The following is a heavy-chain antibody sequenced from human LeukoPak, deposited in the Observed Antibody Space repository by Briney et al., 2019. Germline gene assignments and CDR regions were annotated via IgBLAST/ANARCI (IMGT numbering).Heavy chain of an antibody. D-gene: IGHD3-10*01. CDR2: IYYSGST. V-gene: IGHV4-59*08. J-gene: IGHJ6*03. CDR1: GGSISSYY. Sequence: SETLSLTCTVPGGSISSYYWSWIRRPPGKGVEWIGYIYYSGSTNYNPSLKSRVTISVDASKNQFSLKLSSVTAADTAVYYCARHRYYYRSGSYYGAPYYMDVWGKGTTVTISS. CDR3: ARHRYYYRSGSYYGAPYYMDV.